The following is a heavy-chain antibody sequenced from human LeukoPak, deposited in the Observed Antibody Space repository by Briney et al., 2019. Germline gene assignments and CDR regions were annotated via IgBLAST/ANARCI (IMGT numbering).Heavy chain of an antibody. CDR2: IRSKAYDGTT. V-gene: IGHV3-49*03. CDR3: TRAVLPPRRDGYRRSPY. D-gene: IGHD5-24*01. Sequence: GGSLRLSCTASGFTFGDYAMSWFRQAPGKGLEWVGFIRSKAYDGTTEYAASVKGRFTISRDDSKSIAYLQMNSLKTEDTAVYYCTRAVLPPRRDGYRRSPYWGQGTLVTVSS. CDR1: GFTFGDYA. J-gene: IGHJ4*02.